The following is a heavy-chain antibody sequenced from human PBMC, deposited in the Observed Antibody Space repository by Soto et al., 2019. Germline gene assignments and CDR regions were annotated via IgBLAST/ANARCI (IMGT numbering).Heavy chain of an antibody. D-gene: IGHD2-2*02. V-gene: IGHV3-23*01. CDR2: ISGSGGST. CDR3: ARSRSCSSAICYTPQPFDY. Sequence: LGGSLRLSCAASGFTFSSYAMSWVRQAPGKGLEWVSAISGSGGSTYYADSVKGRFTISRDNSKNTLYLQMNSLRAEDTAVYYCARSRSCSSAICYTPQPFDYWGQGILVTVSS. CDR1: GFTFSSYA. J-gene: IGHJ4*02.